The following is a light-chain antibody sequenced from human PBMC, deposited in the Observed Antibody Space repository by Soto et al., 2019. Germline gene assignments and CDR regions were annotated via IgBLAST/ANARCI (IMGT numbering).Light chain of an antibody. CDR2: SNN. J-gene: IGLJ2*01. V-gene: IGLV1-44*01. Sequence: QSVLTQPPSASGTPGQRVTISCSGSSSNIGSNTVNWYQQLPGTAPKVLIYSNNQRPSGVPDRFSGSKSGTSASLAISGLQSEDEADYNCAAWDDSLNAVVFGGGTKLTVL. CDR3: AAWDDSLNAVV. CDR1: SSNIGSNT.